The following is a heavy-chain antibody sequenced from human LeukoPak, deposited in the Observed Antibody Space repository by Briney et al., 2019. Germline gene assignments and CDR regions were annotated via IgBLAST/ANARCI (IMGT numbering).Heavy chain of an antibody. Sequence: GGSLRLSCAASGFTFGSYWMSWVRQAPGKGLEWVANIKQDGSEKYYVDSVKGRFTISRDNAENSLSLQMNSLRAEDTAVYYCASAGGDSKSPLPFYYWGQGTLVTVSS. J-gene: IGHJ4*02. CDR1: GFTFGSYW. CDR2: IKQDGSEK. V-gene: IGHV3-7*03. CDR3: ASAGGDSKSPLPFYY. D-gene: IGHD6-13*01.